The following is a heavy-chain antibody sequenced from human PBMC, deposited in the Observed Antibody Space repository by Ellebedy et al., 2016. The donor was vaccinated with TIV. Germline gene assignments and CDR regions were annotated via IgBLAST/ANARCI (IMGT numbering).Heavy chain of an antibody. Sequence: GESLKISCAASGFIFNHYSMNWVRQAPGKGLEWISSISSTGYYIYYADSVKGRFTISRDDAKNSLFLQMNSLRAEDTAVYYCAKVPVGYCSSPNCFYLDYWGQGTLVTVSS. CDR3: AKVPVGYCSSPNCFYLDY. V-gene: IGHV3-21*01. CDR1: GFIFNHYS. D-gene: IGHD2-2*01. J-gene: IGHJ4*02. CDR2: ISSTGYYI.